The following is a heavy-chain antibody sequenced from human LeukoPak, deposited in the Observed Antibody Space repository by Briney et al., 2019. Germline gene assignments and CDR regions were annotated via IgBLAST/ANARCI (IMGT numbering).Heavy chain of an antibody. Sequence: PAETASLTCTVSGGSISSYYWHWIRQPPGKGREWIGYMYNSGSTNFSPSHKSRVTISGDTSKNQFSLKLSSVTAADTAVYYCARDKRGFLPGATWGQGTMVTVSS. D-gene: IGHD3-10*01. V-gene: IGHV4-59*01. CDR2: MYNSGST. CDR3: ARDKRGFLPGAT. J-gene: IGHJ3*01. CDR1: GGSISSYY.